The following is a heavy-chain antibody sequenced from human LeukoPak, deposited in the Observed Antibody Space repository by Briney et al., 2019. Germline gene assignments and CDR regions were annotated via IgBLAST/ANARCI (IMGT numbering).Heavy chain of an antibody. Sequence: ASVKVSCKASGGTFSSYAISWVRQAPGQGLEWMGGIIPIFGTANYAQKFQGRVTITADESTSTAYMELSSLRSEDTAVCYCARSEYDFWSGYYSPPLGYYYYYYMDVWGKGTTVTVSS. J-gene: IGHJ6*03. V-gene: IGHV1-69*13. CDR3: ARSEYDFWSGYYSPPLGYYYYYYMDV. D-gene: IGHD3-3*01. CDR2: IIPIFGTA. CDR1: GGTFSSYA.